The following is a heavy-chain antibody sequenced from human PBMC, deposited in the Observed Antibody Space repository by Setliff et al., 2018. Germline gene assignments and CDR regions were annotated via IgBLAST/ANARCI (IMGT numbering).Heavy chain of an antibody. D-gene: IGHD6-13*01. CDR1: GGSISSSSYY. CDR3: ARDEDSSSWYVPRSSHPFDI. V-gene: IGHV4-39*02. CDR2: IYYSGST. J-gene: IGHJ3*02. Sequence: PSETLSLTCTVSGGSISSSSYYWGWIRQPPGKGLEWIGSIYYSGSTYYNPSLKSRVTISVDTSKNQFSLKLSSETAADTAVYYCARDEDSSSWYVPRSSHPFDIWGQGTMVTVS.